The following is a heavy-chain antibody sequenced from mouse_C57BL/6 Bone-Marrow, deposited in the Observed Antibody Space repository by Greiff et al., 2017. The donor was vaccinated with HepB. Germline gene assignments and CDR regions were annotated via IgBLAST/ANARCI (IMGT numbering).Heavy chain of an antibody. J-gene: IGHJ4*01. CDR2: IYPGDGDT. Sequence: VQLQQSGPELVKPGASVKISCKASGYAFSSSWMNWVKQRPGKGLEWIGRIYPGDGDTNYNGKFKGKATLTADKSSSTAYMQLSSLTSEDSAVYFCARSDYSNPYYYAMDYWGQGTSVTVSS. CDR1: GYAFSSSW. CDR3: ARSDYSNPYYYAMDY. V-gene: IGHV1-82*01. D-gene: IGHD2-5*01.